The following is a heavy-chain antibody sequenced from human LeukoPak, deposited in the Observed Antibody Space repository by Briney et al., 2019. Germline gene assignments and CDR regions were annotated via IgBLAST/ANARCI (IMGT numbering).Heavy chain of an antibody. CDR2: IVVGSGNT. V-gene: IGHV1-58*02. CDR3: AAGLEAATNMLDYYSYGMDV. D-gene: IGHD5-24*01. Sequence: GTSVKVSCKASAFTFSSSAMQWVRQARGQRREWIGWIVVGSGNTNYAQKFQERVTITMDMSTSTAYMELSSLKSEDTAVYYCAAGLEAATNMLDYYSYGMDVWGQGTTVTVSS. J-gene: IGHJ6*02. CDR1: AFTFSSSA.